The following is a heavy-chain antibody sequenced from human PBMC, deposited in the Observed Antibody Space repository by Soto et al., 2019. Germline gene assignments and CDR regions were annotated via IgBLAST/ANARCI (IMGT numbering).Heavy chain of an antibody. D-gene: IGHD6-6*01. J-gene: IGHJ6*02. CDR1: GGSISSYY. V-gene: IGHV4-59*01. CDR3: ARHIAARPHYYYYGMDV. CDR2: IYYSGST. Sequence: PSETLSLTCTVSGGSISSYYWSWIRQPPGKGLEWIGYIYYSGSTNYNPSLKSRVTISVDTSKNQFSLKLSSVTAADTAVYYCARHIAARPHYYYYGMDVWGQGTTVTAP.